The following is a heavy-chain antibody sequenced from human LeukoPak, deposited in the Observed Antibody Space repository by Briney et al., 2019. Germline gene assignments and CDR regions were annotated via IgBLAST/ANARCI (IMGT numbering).Heavy chain of an antibody. CDR1: GDSIDSGDYY. Sequence: PSQTLSFTCTVSGDSIDSGDYYWTWIRQPPGKGLDWIGHIYYRGNTYYNPSLKSRVTISVDTSNNQFSLKLSSVTAADTAVYYCARDRAPGVRGVRFDSWGQGTRVTVSS. J-gene: IGHJ4*02. CDR3: ARDRAPGVRGVRFDS. V-gene: IGHV4-30-4*01. D-gene: IGHD3-10*01. CDR2: IYYRGNT.